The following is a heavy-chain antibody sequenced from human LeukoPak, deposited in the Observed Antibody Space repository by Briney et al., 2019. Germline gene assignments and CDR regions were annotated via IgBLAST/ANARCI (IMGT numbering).Heavy chain of an antibody. Sequence: GGSLRLSCAASGFTFSSYAMHWVRQAPGKGLEWVSAISGSGGSTYYADSVKGRFTISRDNAKKSLYLQMNSLRAEDTAVYYCARARLTDYVWGRRTFDIWGQGTMVTISS. CDR2: ISGSGGST. D-gene: IGHD3-16*01. CDR3: ARARLTDYVWGRRTFDI. V-gene: IGHV3-48*03. CDR1: GFTFSSYA. J-gene: IGHJ3*02.